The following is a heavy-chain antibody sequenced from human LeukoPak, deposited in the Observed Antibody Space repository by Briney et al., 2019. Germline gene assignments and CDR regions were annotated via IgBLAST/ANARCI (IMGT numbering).Heavy chain of an antibody. V-gene: IGHV1-2*02. D-gene: IGHD3-10*01. CDR3: AREGQGITMVRGVIPYFDY. J-gene: IGHJ4*02. Sequence: ASVKVSCKASGYSFTGYYMHWVRQAPGQGLEWMGWINPNSGGTNYAQKFQGRVTMTRDTSISTAYMELSRLRSDDTAVYYCAREGQGITMVRGVIPYFDYWGQGTLVTVSS. CDR1: GYSFTGYY. CDR2: INPNSGGT.